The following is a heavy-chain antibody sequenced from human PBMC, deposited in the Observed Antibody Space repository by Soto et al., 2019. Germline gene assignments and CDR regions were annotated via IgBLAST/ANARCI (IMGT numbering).Heavy chain of an antibody. CDR3: AKERYNWNYLSPGGWFDP. J-gene: IGHJ5*02. D-gene: IGHD1-7*01. CDR2: ISGSGGST. V-gene: IGHV3-23*01. Sequence: GGSLRLSCAASGFTFSSYAMSWVRQAPGKGLEWVSAISGSGGSTYYADSVKGRFTISRDNSKNTLYLQMNSLRAEDTAVYYCAKERYNWNYLSPGGWFDPWGQGTLVTVSS. CDR1: GFTFSSYA.